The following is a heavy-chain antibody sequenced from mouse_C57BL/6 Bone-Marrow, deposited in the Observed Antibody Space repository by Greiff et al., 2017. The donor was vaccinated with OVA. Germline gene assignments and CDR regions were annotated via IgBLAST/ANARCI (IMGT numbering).Heavy chain of an antibody. J-gene: IGHJ1*03. CDR3: ARGYYGSSPYWYFDV. D-gene: IGHD1-1*01. V-gene: IGHV1-7*01. CDR1: GYTFTSYW. Sequence: VKVVESGAELAKPGASVKLSCKASGYTFTSYWMHWVKQRPGQGLEWIGYINPSSGYTKYNQKFKDKATLTADKSSSTAYMQLSSLTYEDSAVYYCARGYYGSSPYWYFDVWGTGTTVTVSS. CDR2: INPSSGYT.